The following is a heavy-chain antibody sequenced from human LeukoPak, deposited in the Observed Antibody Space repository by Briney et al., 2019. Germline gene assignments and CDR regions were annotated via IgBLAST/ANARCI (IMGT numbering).Heavy chain of an antibody. D-gene: IGHD2-2*02. CDR2: IYYTGST. J-gene: IGHJ4*02. V-gene: IGHV4-59*08. Sequence: PSETLSLTCTVSGGSISSYYCSWIRQPPGKGPEWIGYIYYTGSTNYNPSLKSRVTISVDTSKNQFSLKLSSVTAADTAVYYCARGAGYCSSASCYTEGIDYWGQGTLVTVSS. CDR1: GGSISSYY. CDR3: ARGAGYCSSASCYTEGIDY.